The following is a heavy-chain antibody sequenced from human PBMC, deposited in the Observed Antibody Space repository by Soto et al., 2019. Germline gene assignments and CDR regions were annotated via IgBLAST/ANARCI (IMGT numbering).Heavy chain of an antibody. CDR3: AHSRSYYYFWSGYYSTEGFAN. CDR2: IYWDDDK. CDR1: GFSLRSSGVG. V-gene: IGHV2-5*02. Sequence: QITLKESGPTLLNPTQTLTLTCTFSGFSLRSSGVGVSWIRQPPGKALGGLALIYWDDDKRYSPSLRSRLTIAKEPTKNQVVHTMTNMDTVDTATYYCAHSRSYYYFWSGYYSTEGFANWGQGTLVIVSS. J-gene: IGHJ4*02. D-gene: IGHD3-3*01.